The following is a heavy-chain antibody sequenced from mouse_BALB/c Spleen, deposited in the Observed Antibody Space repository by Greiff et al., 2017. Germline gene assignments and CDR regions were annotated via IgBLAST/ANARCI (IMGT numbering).Heavy chain of an antibody. CDR1: GFNIKDYY. Sequence: EVKLQQSGAELMRSGASVKLSCTASGFNIKDYYMHWVKQRPEQGLEWIGWIDPENGDTEYAPKFQGKATMTADTSSNTAYLQLSSLTSEDTAVYYCKGGPAWFAYWGQGTLVTVSA. CDR3: KGGPAWFAY. CDR2: IDPENGDT. V-gene: IGHV14-4*02. J-gene: IGHJ3*01. D-gene: IGHD3-3*01.